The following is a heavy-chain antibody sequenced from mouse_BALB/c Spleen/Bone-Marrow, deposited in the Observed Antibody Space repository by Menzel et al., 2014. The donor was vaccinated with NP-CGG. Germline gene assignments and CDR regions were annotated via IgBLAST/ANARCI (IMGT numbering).Heavy chain of an antibody. CDR1: GFNIXDTY. CDR3: ARSRDYGSSYYAMDY. Sequence: VQLKDSGAELVKPGASVKLPCTASGFNIXDTYMHWVKQRPEQGLEWIGRIDPANGNTKYDPKFQGKATITADTSSNTAYLQLSSLTSEDTAVYYCARSRDYGSSYYAMDYWGQGTSVTVSS. D-gene: IGHD1-1*01. V-gene: IGHV14-3*02. J-gene: IGHJ4*01. CDR2: IDPANGNT.